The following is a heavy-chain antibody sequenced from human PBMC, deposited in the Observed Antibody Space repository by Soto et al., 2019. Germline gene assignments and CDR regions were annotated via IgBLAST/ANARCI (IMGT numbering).Heavy chain of an antibody. J-gene: IGHJ3*02. CDR3: ARRVFGSSADDAFDI. D-gene: IGHD2-2*01. Sequence: GESLKISCKGSGYGFTSYWIGWVRQMPGKGLEWMGIIYPGDSDTRYSPSFQGQVTISADKSISTAYLQWSSLKASDTAMYYCARRVFGSSADDAFDIWGQGTMVTVSS. V-gene: IGHV5-51*01. CDR2: IYPGDSDT. CDR1: GYGFTSYW.